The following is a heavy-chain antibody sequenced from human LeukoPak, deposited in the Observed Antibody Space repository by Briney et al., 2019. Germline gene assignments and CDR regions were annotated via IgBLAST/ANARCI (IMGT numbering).Heavy chain of an antibody. Sequence: SETLSLTCAVYGGSFSGYYWSWVRQPPGKGLEWIGEINHSGSTNYNPSLKSRVTISVDTSKNQFSLKLSSVTAADTAVYYCARSTPITMVRGVTVDYRGQGTLVTVSS. CDR1: GGSFSGYY. CDR2: INHSGST. J-gene: IGHJ4*02. D-gene: IGHD3-10*01. CDR3: ARSTPITMVRGVTVDY. V-gene: IGHV4-34*01.